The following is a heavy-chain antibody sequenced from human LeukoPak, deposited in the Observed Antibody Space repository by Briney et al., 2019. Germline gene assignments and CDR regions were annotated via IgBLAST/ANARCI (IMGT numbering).Heavy chain of an antibody. CDR1: GGSISSYY. V-gene: IGHV4-4*07. Sequence: SETLSLTCTVSGGSISSYYWSWIRQPAGKGLEWIGRIYTSGSTNYNPSLKSRVTMSVDTSKNQFSLKLSSVTAADTAVYYCARAGRDGYPLNYYYYMDVWGKGTTDTVSS. J-gene: IGHJ6*03. CDR3: ARAGRDGYPLNYYYYMDV. D-gene: IGHD5-24*01. CDR2: IYTSGST.